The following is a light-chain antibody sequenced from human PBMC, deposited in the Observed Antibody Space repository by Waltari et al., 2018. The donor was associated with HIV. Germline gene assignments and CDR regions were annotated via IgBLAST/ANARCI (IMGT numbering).Light chain of an antibody. CDR2: MGS. CDR3: MQALQTPRT. V-gene: IGKV2-28*01. J-gene: IGKJ1*01. Sequence: IVMTHSPLSLTVTPVELASISCMFSQSLLHSNGYNYLDWYLQKPGQSPQLLIYMGSNRAAGVPDRFSGSGSGTDFTLKISRVEAEDVGVYYCMQALQTPRTFGQGTKVEIK. CDR1: QSLLHSNGYNY.